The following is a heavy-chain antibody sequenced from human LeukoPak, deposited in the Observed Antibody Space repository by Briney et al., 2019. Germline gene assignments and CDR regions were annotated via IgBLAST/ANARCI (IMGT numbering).Heavy chain of an antibody. CDR3: ARAISTSASRAFDY. D-gene: IGHD2-2*01. V-gene: IGHV3-20*04. J-gene: IGHJ4*02. CDR2: INWNGGST. Sequence: PGGSLRLSCAASGFTFDDYGMSWVRQAPGKGLEWVSGINWNGGSTGYADSVKGRFTISRDNAKNSLYLQMNSLRAEDTALYYCARAISTSASRAFDYWGQGTLVTVSS. CDR1: GFTFDDYG.